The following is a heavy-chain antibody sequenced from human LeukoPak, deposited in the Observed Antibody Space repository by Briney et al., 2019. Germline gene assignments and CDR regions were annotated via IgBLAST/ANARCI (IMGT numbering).Heavy chain of an antibody. J-gene: IGHJ4*02. Sequence: GRSLRLSCAASGFTFSTYSMYWVRQAPGKGLEWVAVISHDGSKKYYADSVKGRFTISRDNSKNTLYLQMNSLRAEDTAVYYCARDSIGELLYGCFDYWGQGTLVTVSS. D-gene: IGHD3-10*01. V-gene: IGHV3-30-3*01. CDR1: GFTFSTYS. CDR3: ARDSIGELLYGCFDY. CDR2: ISHDGSKK.